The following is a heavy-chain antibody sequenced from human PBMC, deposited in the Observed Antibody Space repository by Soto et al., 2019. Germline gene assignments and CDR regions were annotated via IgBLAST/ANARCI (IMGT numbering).Heavy chain of an antibody. Sequence: QVQLVQSGAEVKKPGSSVKVSCKASGGTFSSYAISWVRQAPGQGLEWMGGIIPIFGTANYAQKFQGRVTITADESTSTAYMELSSLRSEDTAVYYFARGWFLGIVLVPAALHGMDVWGQGTTVTVSS. CDR1: GGTFSSYA. V-gene: IGHV1-69*12. CDR3: ARGWFLGIVLVPAALHGMDV. J-gene: IGHJ6*02. CDR2: IIPIFGTA. D-gene: IGHD2-2*03.